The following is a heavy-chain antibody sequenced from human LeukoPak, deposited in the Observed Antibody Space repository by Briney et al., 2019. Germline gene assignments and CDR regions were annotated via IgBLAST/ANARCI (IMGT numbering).Heavy chain of an antibody. J-gene: IGHJ3*02. Sequence: GGSLRLSCAASGFTFSDYYMNWVRQAPGKGLEWVSYISSSGSNIKYADSVKGRFTISRGNAKNSVYLQMNSLRAEDTAVYYCARDIKGQYQDAFDIWGQGTMVTVSS. CDR2: ISSSGSNI. CDR3: ARDIKGQYQDAFDI. D-gene: IGHD2-2*01. CDR1: GFTFSDYY. V-gene: IGHV3-11*04.